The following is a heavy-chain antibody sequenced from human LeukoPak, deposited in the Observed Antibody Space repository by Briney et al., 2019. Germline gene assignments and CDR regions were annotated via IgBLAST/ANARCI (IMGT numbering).Heavy chain of an antibody. J-gene: IGHJ4*02. CDR2: ISSSSSYI. Sequence: PGGSLRLSCAASGFTFSSYSMNWVRLAPGKGLEWVSSISSSSSYIYYADSVKGRFTISRDNAKNSLYLQMNSLRAEDTAVYYCARASVDYFDYWGQGTLVTVSS. CDR1: GFTFSSYS. V-gene: IGHV3-21*01. CDR3: ARASVDYFDY.